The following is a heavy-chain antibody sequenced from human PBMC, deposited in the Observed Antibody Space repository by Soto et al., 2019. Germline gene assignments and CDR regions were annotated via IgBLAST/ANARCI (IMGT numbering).Heavy chain of an antibody. J-gene: IGHJ6*03. CDR3: ARGADYYYYYYMDV. V-gene: IGHV3-33*01. CDR2: IWYDGSNK. Sequence: QVQLVESGGGVVQPGRSLRLSCAASGFTFSSYGMHWVRQAPGKGLEWVAVIWYDGSNKYYADSVKGRFTISRDNSKNTLYLQMNSLRAEDTAVYYCARGADYYYYYYMDVWGKGTTVTVSS. CDR1: GFTFSSYG.